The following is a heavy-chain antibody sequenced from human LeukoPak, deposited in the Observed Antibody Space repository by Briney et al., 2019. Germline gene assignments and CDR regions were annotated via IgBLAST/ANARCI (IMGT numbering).Heavy chain of an antibody. V-gene: IGHV3-33*01. CDR2: IWYDGSNK. Sequence: GRSLRLSCAASGFTFRSYGMHWVRQAPGKGLEWVAVIWYDGSNKYYADSVKGRFTIPRDNSKNTLYLQMNSLRAEDTAVYYCARDGDSSGYYPIFDYWGQGTLVTVSS. D-gene: IGHD3-22*01. J-gene: IGHJ4*02. CDR1: GFTFRSYG. CDR3: ARDGDSSGYYPIFDY.